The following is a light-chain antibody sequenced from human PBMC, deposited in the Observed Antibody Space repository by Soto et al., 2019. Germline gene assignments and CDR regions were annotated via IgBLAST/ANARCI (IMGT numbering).Light chain of an antibody. Sequence: QSVLTQPASVSGSPGQSITISCTGTSSDVGGYNYVSWYQQHPGKAPKLMIYEVSNRFSGVSNRFSGSKSGNTASLTISGLQAEDEADYYCTSFSSSTSLYVFGTGTKVTVL. V-gene: IGLV2-14*01. CDR3: TSFSSSTSLYV. J-gene: IGLJ1*01. CDR1: SSDVGGYNY. CDR2: EVS.